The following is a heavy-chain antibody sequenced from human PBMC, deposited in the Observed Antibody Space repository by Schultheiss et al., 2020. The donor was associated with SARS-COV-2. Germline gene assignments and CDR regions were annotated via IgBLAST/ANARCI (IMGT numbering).Heavy chain of an antibody. D-gene: IGHD6-13*01. CDR3: ARQRYSSSWFDAFDI. J-gene: IGHJ3*02. V-gene: IGHV4-39*01. Sequence: SETLSLTCTVSGGSISSYYWSWIRQPPGKGLEWIGSIYYSGSTYYNPSLKSRVTISVDTSKNQFSLKLSSVTAADTAVYYCARQRYSSSWFDAFDIWGQGTMVTVSS. CDR2: IYYSGST. CDR1: GGSISSYY.